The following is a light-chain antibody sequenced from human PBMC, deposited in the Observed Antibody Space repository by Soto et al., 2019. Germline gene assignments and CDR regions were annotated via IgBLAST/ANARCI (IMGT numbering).Light chain of an antibody. Sequence: QSVLTQPHSVSGAPGQRVTISCTGNSSNLGAGYDVHWYQQLPGAAPKLVIFGNRNRPSGVPERFSGSKSGTSASLAITGLQAEDEADYYCQAYDYSFTASVFSGGTKVTVL. CDR3: QAYDYSFTASV. V-gene: IGLV1-40*01. CDR2: GNR. CDR1: SSNLGAGYD. J-gene: IGLJ3*02.